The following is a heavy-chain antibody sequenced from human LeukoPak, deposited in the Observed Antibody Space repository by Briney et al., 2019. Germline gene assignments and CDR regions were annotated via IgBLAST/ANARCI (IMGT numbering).Heavy chain of an antibody. Sequence: GGSLRLSCAASGNYWMHWVRQAPGKGLVWVSRINSDGSSTSYADSVKGRFTISRDNAKNTLYLQMNSLRAEDTAVYYCARDSAQWPRSFDYWGQGTLVTVSS. D-gene: IGHD6-19*01. CDR3: ARDSAQWPRSFDY. J-gene: IGHJ4*02. CDR2: INSDGSST. V-gene: IGHV3-74*01. CDR1: GNYW.